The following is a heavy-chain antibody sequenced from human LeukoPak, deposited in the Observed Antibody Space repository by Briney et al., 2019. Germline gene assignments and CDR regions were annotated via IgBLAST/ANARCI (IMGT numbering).Heavy chain of an antibody. J-gene: IGHJ6*02. V-gene: IGHV1-8*01. CDR3: ARIGSYYYYYYYGMDV. CDR2: MNPNSGNT. CDR1: GYTFTSYD. D-gene: IGHD1-26*01. Sequence: ASVKVSCKASGYTFTSYDIDWVRQATGQGLEWMGWMNPNSGNTGYAQKFQGRVTMTRNTSISTAYMELSSPRSEDTAVYYCARIGSYYYYYYYGMDVWGQGTTVTVSS.